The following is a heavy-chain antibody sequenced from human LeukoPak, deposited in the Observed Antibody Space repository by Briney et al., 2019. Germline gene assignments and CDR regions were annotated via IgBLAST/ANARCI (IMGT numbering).Heavy chain of an antibody. CDR2: VNHGGTH. CDR3: ARGLALSGVGSRSRWHAFDL. Sequence: SETLSLTRTVSGGSFSGYYWNWIRQSPGKGLEWFGEVNHGGTHIYNPSLKSRVTISILGSKNQFYLKLRSLSAADTAVYYCARGLALSGVGSRSRWHAFDLWGQGTTLTVSS. V-gene: IGHV4-34*01. CDR1: GGSFSGYY. D-gene: IGHD3-3*01. J-gene: IGHJ3*01.